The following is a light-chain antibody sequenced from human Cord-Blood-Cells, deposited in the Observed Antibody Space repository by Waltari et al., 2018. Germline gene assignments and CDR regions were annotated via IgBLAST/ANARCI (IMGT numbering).Light chain of an antibody. CDR1: QSVSSY. Sequence: EIVLPQSPAPLSLSPGERAPLSCRASQSVSSYLAWYQRKPGQAPRPLIDDASNRATGIPARFSGSGSGTDFTLTISSLEPEDFAVYYCQQRSNWPPETFGQGTKLEIK. J-gene: IGKJ2*01. CDR3: QQRSNWPPET. CDR2: DAS. V-gene: IGKV3-11*01.